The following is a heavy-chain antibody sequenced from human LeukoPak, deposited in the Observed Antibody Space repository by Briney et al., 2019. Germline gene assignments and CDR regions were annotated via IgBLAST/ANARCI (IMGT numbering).Heavy chain of an antibody. D-gene: IGHD1-7*01. J-gene: IGHJ4*02. CDR1: GYSISSGYY. CDR2: IYHSGST. V-gene: IGHV4-38-2*02. CDR3: ARHARSNYVKGLDY. Sequence: PSETLSLTCTVSGYSISSGYYWGWIRQPPGKGLEWIGSIYHSGSTYYNPSLKSRVTISVDTSKNQFSLKVTSVTAADTAIYYCARHARSNYVKGLDYWGQGTLVTVSS.